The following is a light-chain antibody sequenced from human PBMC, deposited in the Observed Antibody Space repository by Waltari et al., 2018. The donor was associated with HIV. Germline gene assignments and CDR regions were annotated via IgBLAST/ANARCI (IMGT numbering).Light chain of an antibody. V-gene: IGLV1-51*01. Sequence: QSVLTQPPSVSAAPGQTVTISCSGSSSNIGNHDVSWYQQLPGTAPKLLIYGNNKRPSGTPDRVSVSKSGPSATLGITGLQTGDEADYYCGTWDSSLSAVFGGGTKLTVL. J-gene: IGLJ3*02. CDR2: GNN. CDR1: SSNIGNHD. CDR3: GTWDSSLSAV.